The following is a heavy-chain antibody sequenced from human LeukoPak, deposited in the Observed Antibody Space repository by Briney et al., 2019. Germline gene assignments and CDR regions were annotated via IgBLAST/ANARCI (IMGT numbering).Heavy chain of an antibody. CDR3: ARDRVLTGSKDYYYYGMDV. J-gene: IGHJ6*04. V-gene: IGHV4-30-4*01. D-gene: IGHD3-9*01. CDR2: IYYSGST. CDR1: GGSISSGDYY. Sequence: SETLSLTCTVSGGSISSGDYYWSWIRQPPGKGLEWIGYIYYSGSTYYNPSLKSRVTISVDTSKSQFSLKLSSVTAADTAVYYCARDRVLTGSKDYYYYGMDVWGKGTTVTVSS.